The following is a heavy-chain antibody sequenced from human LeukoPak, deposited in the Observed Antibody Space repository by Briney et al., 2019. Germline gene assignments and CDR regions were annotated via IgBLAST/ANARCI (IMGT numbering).Heavy chain of an antibody. CDR3: AKSRGGYYDSSGSPY. CDR1: GFTFSSYA. V-gene: IGHV3-23*01. Sequence: GGSLRLSCAASGFTFSSYAMSWVRQAPGKGLEWVSAISGSGGSTYYADSVKGRFTISRDNSKNTMYLQMNSLRAEDTAVYYCAKSRGGYYDSSGSPYWGQGTLVTVSS. J-gene: IGHJ4*02. CDR2: ISGSGGST. D-gene: IGHD3-22*01.